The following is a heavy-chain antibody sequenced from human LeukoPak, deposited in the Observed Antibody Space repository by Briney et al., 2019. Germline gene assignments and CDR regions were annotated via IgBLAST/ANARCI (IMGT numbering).Heavy chain of an antibody. CDR1: GFTFDDYG. Sequence: GGSLRLSCAASGFTFDDYGMSWVRQAPGKGLEWVSGINWNGGSTGYADSVEGRFTISRDNAKNSLYLQMNSLRAEDTALYHCARRSSGELYDYWGQGTLVTVSS. V-gene: IGHV3-20*01. D-gene: IGHD3-10*01. CDR3: ARRSSGELYDY. J-gene: IGHJ4*02. CDR2: INWNGGST.